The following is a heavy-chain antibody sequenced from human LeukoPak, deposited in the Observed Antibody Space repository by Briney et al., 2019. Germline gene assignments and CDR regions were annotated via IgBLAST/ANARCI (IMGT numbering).Heavy chain of an antibody. D-gene: IGHD2-15*01. J-gene: IGHJ3*02. V-gene: IGHV1-18*01. CDR3: AGDPGIQGPGSVRHYDAFDI. Sequence: GASVKVSCKASGYTFTSYGISWVRQAPGQGLEWMGWISAYNGNTNYAQKLQGRVTMTTDTSTSTAYMELRSLRSDDTAVYYCAGDPGIQGPGSVRHYDAFDIWGQGTMVTVSS. CDR1: GYTFTSYG. CDR2: ISAYNGNT.